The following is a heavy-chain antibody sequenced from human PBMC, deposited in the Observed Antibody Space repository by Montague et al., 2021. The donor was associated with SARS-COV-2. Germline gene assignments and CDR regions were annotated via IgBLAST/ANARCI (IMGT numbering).Heavy chain of an antibody. J-gene: IGHJ5*02. CDR3: AHKLYGINRRWFDP. CDR1: GFSLTTRGVG. D-gene: IGHD1-14*01. Sequence: PALVKPTQTLTLTCTFSGFSLTTRGVGVGWIRQPPGKALEWLALIYWDDAKHYSPSLKSRLTIIKDTSKNQVVLTMTNMDPVDTATYYCAHKLYGINRRWFDPWGQGTLVTVSS. V-gene: IGHV2-5*02. CDR2: IYWDDAK.